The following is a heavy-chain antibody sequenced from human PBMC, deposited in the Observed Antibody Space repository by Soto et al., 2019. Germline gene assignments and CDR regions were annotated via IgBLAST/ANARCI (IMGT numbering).Heavy chain of an antibody. V-gene: IGHV3-7*03. CDR3: ARDGYGGNSVSVFDY. J-gene: IGHJ4*02. CDR1: NFAFNICW. CDR2: IKQDGSEK. D-gene: IGHD4-17*01. Sequence: EVQLVESGGGLVQPGGSLRLSCAASNFAFNICWMSWVRQAPGKGLEWVANIKQDGSEKYYVDSVKGRFTISRDNAKNSVYLQKNSLRAEDTAVYYCARDGYGGNSVSVFDYWGQGTLVSVSS.